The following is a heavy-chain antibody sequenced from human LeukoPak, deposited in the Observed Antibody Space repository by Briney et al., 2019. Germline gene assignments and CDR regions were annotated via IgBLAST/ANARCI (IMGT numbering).Heavy chain of an antibody. V-gene: IGHV1-2*02. CDR3: ARDHWNSDAFDI. J-gene: IGHJ3*02. CDR2: INPNSGGT. Sequence: ASVKVSCKASGYTFTGYYMHWVRQAPGQGLEWMGWINPNSGGTNYAQKFQGRVTMTRDTSISTAYMKLSRLRSDDTAVYYCARDHWNSDAFDIWGQGTMVTVSS. CDR1: GYTFTGYY. D-gene: IGHD1/OR15-1a*01.